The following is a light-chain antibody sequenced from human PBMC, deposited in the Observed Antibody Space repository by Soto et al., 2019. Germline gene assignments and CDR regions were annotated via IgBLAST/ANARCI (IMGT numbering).Light chain of an antibody. CDR3: HQSFSVPYT. CDR1: RSIGTN. V-gene: IGKV1-39*01. Sequence: DIQMTQSPSSLSAPVGDRVIITCRAIRSIGTNLNWYQQKPGRAPKLLVFAASTLQYGVPSRFSGSGSGTDFTLTISSLQPEDFAIYYCHQSFSVPYTFGQGTRLE. J-gene: IGKJ2*01. CDR2: AAS.